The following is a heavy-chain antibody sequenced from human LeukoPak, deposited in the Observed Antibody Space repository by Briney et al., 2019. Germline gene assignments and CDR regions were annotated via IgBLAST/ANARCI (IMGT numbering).Heavy chain of an antibody. CDR2: IIPILGIA. CDR3: ARGVGYDFWSGYFGDQLYYFDY. Sequence: ASVKVSCKASGYTFTSYDINWVRQAPGQGLEWMGRIIPILGIANYAQKFQGRVTITADKSTSTAYMELSSLRSEDTAVYYCARGVGYDFWSGYFGDQLYYFDYWGQGTLVTVSS. J-gene: IGHJ4*02. CDR1: GYTFTSYD. V-gene: IGHV1-69*04. D-gene: IGHD3-3*01.